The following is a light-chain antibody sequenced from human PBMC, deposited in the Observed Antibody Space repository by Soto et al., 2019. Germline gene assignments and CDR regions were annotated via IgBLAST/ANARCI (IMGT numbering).Light chain of an antibody. CDR1: QSVSSN. CDR2: GAS. V-gene: IGKV3-15*01. Sequence: EIVMTQSPATLSVSPGDRVTLSCRASQSVSSNLAWYQQRPGQAPRLLFYGASTRATGIPARFSGTGSGTEFTLTISSLQSEDSAVYYCQHYNNWPPYTFGQGTKLEIK. J-gene: IGKJ2*01. CDR3: QHYNNWPPYT.